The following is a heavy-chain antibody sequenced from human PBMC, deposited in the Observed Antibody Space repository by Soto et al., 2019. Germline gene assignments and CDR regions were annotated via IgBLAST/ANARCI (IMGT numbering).Heavy chain of an antibody. V-gene: IGHV1-69*01. Sequence: QVQLVQSGAEVKKPGSSVKVSCKASGGTFSSYAISWVRQAPGQGLEWMGGIIPILGTANYAQKFQGRVTITADESTSTAYVELSSLRSEDTAVYYCARGPPGSSSWYWYFDLWGRGTLVSVSS. CDR3: ARGPPGSSSWYWYFDL. CDR1: GGTFSSYA. CDR2: IIPILGTA. D-gene: IGHD6-13*01. J-gene: IGHJ2*01.